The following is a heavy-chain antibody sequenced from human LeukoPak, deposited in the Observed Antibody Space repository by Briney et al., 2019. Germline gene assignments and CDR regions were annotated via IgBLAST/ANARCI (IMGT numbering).Heavy chain of an antibody. CDR2: IWYDGSNK. D-gene: IGHD6-19*01. J-gene: IGHJ4*02. Sequence: GGSLRLSCAASGFTFSSYGMHWVRQAPGKGLEWVAVIWYDGSNKYYADSVKGRFTISRDNSKNTLYLQMNSLRAEDTAVYYCGKTTTGYGSGRYPGWPVDYWGQGTLVTVSS. CDR1: GFTFSSYG. CDR3: GKTTTGYGSGRYPGWPVDY. V-gene: IGHV3-33*06.